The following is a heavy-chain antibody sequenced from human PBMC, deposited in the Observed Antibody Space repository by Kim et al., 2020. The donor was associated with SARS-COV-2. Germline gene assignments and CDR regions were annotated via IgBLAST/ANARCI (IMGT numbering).Heavy chain of an antibody. Sequence: SETLSLTCAVSGGSISSSNWWSWVRQPPGKGLEWIGEIYHSGSTNYNPSLKSRVTISVDKSKNQFSLKLSSVTAADTAVYYCARIVVVPAASGGGNWFDPWGQGTLVTVSS. V-gene: IGHV4-4*02. D-gene: IGHD2-2*01. CDR3: ARIVVVPAASGGGNWFDP. CDR1: GGSISSSNW. CDR2: IYHSGST. J-gene: IGHJ5*02.